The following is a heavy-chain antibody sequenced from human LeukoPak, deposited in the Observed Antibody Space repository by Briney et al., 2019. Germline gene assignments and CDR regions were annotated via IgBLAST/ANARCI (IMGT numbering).Heavy chain of an antibody. D-gene: IGHD3-10*01. CDR2: FDPEDGET. CDR1: GYTLTELS. CDR3: ARSPPMVRGVSPNFDY. V-gene: IGHV1-24*01. Sequence: ASAKVSCKVSGYTLTELSMHWVRQAPGKGLEWMGGFDPEDGETIYAQKFQGRVTMTEDASTDTAYMELSSLRSEDTAVYYCARSPPMVRGVSPNFDYWGQGTLVTVSS. J-gene: IGHJ4*02.